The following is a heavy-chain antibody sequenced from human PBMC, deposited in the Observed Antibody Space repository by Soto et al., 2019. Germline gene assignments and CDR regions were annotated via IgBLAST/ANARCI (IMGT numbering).Heavy chain of an antibody. V-gene: IGHV4-4*07. CDR3: ARESGENWTYEAH. J-gene: IGHJ1*01. CDR2: ITVNGNT. CDR1: GAYISDFS. Sequence: QVQRLESGPGLVKPWDTLSLTCTVSGAYISDFSWSWIRQPAGKGLEWIGRITVNGNTQYNPSFRSRVTMSMDTSRNQFSLNLQSATAADTALYYCARESGENWTYEAHWGQGTLVTVSS. D-gene: IGHD1-7*01.